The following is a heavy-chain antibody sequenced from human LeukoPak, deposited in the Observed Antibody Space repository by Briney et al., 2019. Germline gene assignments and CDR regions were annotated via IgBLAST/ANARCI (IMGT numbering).Heavy chain of an antibody. J-gene: IGHJ4*02. D-gene: IGHD3-22*01. V-gene: IGHV3-21*01. Sequence: GGSLRLSCAASGFTFTTYSMNWVRQAPGKGLEWVSSIISSSSYIYYADSVKGRFTISRDNAKNSLYLQMNSLTAEDTALYYCARDSYDSSGYPSFGYWGQGTLVTVSS. CDR3: ARDSYDSSGYPSFGY. CDR2: IISSSSYI. CDR1: GFTFTTYS.